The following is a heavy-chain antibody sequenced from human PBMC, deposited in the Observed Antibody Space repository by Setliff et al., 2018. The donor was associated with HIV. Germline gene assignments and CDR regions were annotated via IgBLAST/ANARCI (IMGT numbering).Heavy chain of an antibody. D-gene: IGHD2-8*01. Sequence: SETLSLTCTVSGASIGRRSDCWGWIRQPPGKGLEYIGGIFYSGSAYYNPSLKSRVAISVDTSKNQLSLKLSSVTAADTAVYYCARLKLSGVIDYWGQGTLVTVSS. CDR1: GASIGRRSDC. J-gene: IGHJ4*02. CDR3: ARLKLSGVIDY. V-gene: IGHV4-39*01. CDR2: IFYSGSA.